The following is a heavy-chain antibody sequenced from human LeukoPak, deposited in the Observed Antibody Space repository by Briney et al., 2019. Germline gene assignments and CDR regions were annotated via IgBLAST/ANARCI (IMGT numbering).Heavy chain of an antibody. V-gene: IGHV1-18*01. CDR2: ISAYNGNT. J-gene: IGHJ4*02. Sequence: ASVKVSCTASGYTFTSYGISWVRQAPGQGLEWMGWISAYNGNTNYAQKLQGRVTMTTDTSTSTAYMELRSLRSDDTAVYYCARVMAPYYYDSSGLYYFDYWGQGTLVTVSS. CDR1: GYTFTSYG. D-gene: IGHD3-22*01. CDR3: ARVMAPYYYDSSGLYYFDY.